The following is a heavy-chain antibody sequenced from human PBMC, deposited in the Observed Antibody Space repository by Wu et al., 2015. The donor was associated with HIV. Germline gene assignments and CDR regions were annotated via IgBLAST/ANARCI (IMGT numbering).Heavy chain of an antibody. CDR1: GGSFNNYA. V-gene: IGHV1-69*11. J-gene: IGHJ6*02. D-gene: IGHD2-15*01. Sequence: QVQLVQSGAEVKKPGSSVKVSCKASGGSFNNYAITWVRQAPGQGLEWMGGIIPVLRTPNYAQKFQGRLTITADEFTTTAYMDLSSLRSEDTAVYYCARDPGDIVVVVANYYYYGMDVWGQGTTVTVSS. CDR2: IIPVLRTP. CDR3: ARDPGDIVVVVANYYYYGMDV.